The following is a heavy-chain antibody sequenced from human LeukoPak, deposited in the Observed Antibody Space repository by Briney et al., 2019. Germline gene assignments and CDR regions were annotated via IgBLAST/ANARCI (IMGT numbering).Heavy chain of an antibody. CDR3: ARDASTAGTTWDY. CDR1: GFTFSTYW. CDR2: IEQDGSEK. Sequence: SGGSLRLSCAASGFTFSTYWMSWVRQAPGKGLQWVANIEQDGSEKSYVDSVKGRFTISRDNAKNSLYLQMNSLRAEDTAVYYCARDASTAGTTWDYWGQGTLVTVSS. J-gene: IGHJ4*02. D-gene: IGHD1-1*01. V-gene: IGHV3-7*01.